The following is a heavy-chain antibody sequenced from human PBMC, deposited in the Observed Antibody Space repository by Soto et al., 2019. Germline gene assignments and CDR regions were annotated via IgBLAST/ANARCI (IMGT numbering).Heavy chain of an antibody. D-gene: IGHD3-3*01. Sequence: QVQLVESGGGVVQPGRSLRLSCAASGFTFSSYGMHWVRQAPGKGLEWVAVISYDGSNKYYADSVQGRFTISRDNSKNTLYMQMNSLRAEDTAVYYCEKDDGLEWLLYEVDYWGQGTLVTVSS. CDR3: EKDDGLEWLLYEVDY. V-gene: IGHV3-30*18. CDR1: GFTFSSYG. J-gene: IGHJ4*02. CDR2: ISYDGSNK.